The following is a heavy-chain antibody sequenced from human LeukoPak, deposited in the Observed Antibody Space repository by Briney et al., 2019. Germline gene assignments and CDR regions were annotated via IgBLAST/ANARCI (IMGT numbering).Heavy chain of an antibody. CDR1: GGSISSYY. V-gene: IGHV4-59*01. Sequence: PSETLSLTCTVSGGSISSYYWSWIRQPPGKGLEWIGYIYYSGSTNYNPSLKSRVTISVDTSKNQFSLKLSSVTAADTAVYYCATDSSGYYYEGFDYWGQGTLVTVSS. CDR2: IYYSGST. J-gene: IGHJ4*02. D-gene: IGHD3-22*01. CDR3: ATDSSGYYYEGFDY.